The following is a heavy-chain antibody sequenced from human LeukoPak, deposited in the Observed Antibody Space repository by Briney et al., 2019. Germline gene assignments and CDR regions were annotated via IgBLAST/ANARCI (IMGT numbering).Heavy chain of an antibody. CDR2: IIPIFGTA. CDR3: ASPTYIYYYYGMDV. D-gene: IGHD2-21*01. Sequence: VASVKVSCKASGGTFSSYAISWVRQAPGQGLEWMGGIIPIFGTANYAQKFQGRVTITADESTSTAYMELSSLRSEDTAVYYCASPTYIYYYYGMDVWGQGTTVTVSS. CDR1: GGTFSSYA. V-gene: IGHV1-69*13. J-gene: IGHJ6*02.